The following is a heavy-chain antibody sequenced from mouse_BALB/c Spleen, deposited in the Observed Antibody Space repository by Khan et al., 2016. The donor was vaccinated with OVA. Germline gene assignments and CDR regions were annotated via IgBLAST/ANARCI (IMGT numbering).Heavy chain of an antibody. J-gene: IGHJ4*01. Sequence: VQLKQSGGGLVQPGGSRKLSCAASGFTFSDYGMAWVRQAPGKGPEWVAFISSLAYSIYYADTVTGRFTISRENAKNTLYLEMSSLGSEDTAMYYCARSWAMDYWGQGTSVTVSS. V-gene: IGHV5-15*02. CDR1: GFTFSDYG. CDR3: ARSWAMDY. CDR2: ISSLAYSI.